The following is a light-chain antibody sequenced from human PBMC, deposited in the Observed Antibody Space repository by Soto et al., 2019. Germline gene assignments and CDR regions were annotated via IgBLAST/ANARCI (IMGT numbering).Light chain of an antibody. CDR1: QSVSKF. CDR2: DVS. CDR3: QHRSN. V-gene: IGKV3-11*01. J-gene: IGKJ3*01. Sequence: EIVLTQSPATLSLSPGERVTLSCRASQSVSKFLAWYQQRPGQAPRLLMYDVSNRATGIPARFSGSGSGTDFTLTISGVEPEDVAVYYCQHRSNFGPGTKVDIK.